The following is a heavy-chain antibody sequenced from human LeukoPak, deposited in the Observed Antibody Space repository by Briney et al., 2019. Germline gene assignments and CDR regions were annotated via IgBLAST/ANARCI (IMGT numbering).Heavy chain of an antibody. D-gene: IGHD4-17*01. CDR3: ARVGYGDYYYYYGMDV. J-gene: IGHJ6*02. CDR2: IYSGGST. CDR1: GFTFSSYE. V-gene: IGHV3-53*01. Sequence: GGSLRLSCAASGFTFSSYEMNWVRQAPGKGLEWVSVIYSGGSTYYADSVKGRFTISRDNSKNTLYLQMNSLRAEDTAVYYCARVGYGDYYYYYGMDVWGQGTTVTVSS.